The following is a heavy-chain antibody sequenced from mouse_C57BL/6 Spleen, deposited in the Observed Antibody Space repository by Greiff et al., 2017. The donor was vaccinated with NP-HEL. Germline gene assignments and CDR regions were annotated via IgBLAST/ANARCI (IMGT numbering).Heavy chain of an antibody. Sequence: QVQLQQSGAELVRPGASVTLSCKASGYTFTDYEMHWVKQTPVHGLEWIGAIDPETGGTAYNQKFKGKAILTADKSSSTAYMELRSLTSEDSAVYYCTSYYYGSNSDYWGQGTTLTVSS. CDR1: GYTFTDYE. J-gene: IGHJ2*01. CDR3: TSYYYGSNSDY. V-gene: IGHV1-15*01. D-gene: IGHD1-1*01. CDR2: IDPETGGT.